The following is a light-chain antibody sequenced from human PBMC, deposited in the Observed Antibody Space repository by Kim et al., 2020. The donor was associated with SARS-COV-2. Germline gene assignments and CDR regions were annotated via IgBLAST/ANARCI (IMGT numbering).Light chain of an antibody. CDR3: QQYNSYPYT. CDR1: QTISSW. CDR2: RAS. V-gene: IGKV1-5*03. Sequence: DIQMTQSPSTLSASVGDGVTITCRASQTISSWLAWYRQKPGKAPNLLIYRASTLESGVPSRFSGTGSGTEFTLTISSLQPDDFATYYCQQYNSYPYTFGQGTSWRS. J-gene: IGKJ2*01.